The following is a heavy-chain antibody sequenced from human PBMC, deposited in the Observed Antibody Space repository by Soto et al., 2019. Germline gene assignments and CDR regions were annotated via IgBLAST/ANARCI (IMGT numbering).Heavy chain of an antibody. CDR3: ARARGGLFQS. V-gene: IGHV4-39*01. Sequence: SETLSLTCTVSGGSVSSSSYYWGWIRQPPGKGLEWIGSIYYSGSTYYNPSLKSRVAISVDTSKNQFSLKLSSVTAADTAVYYCARARGGLFQSWGQGTLVTVSS. CDR2: IYYSGST. D-gene: IGHD3-16*01. CDR1: GGSVSSSSYY. J-gene: IGHJ5*02.